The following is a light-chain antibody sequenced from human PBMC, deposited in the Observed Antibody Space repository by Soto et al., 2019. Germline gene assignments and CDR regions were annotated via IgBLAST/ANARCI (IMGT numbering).Light chain of an antibody. CDR3: CSYAGSGTWV. V-gene: IGLV2-23*01. CDR1: SSDVGSYKL. Sequence: QSALTQPASVSGSPGQSITISCSGISSDVGSYKLVSWYQQHPGKAPKLMIYEGNKRPSGVSNRFSSSNSGNTASLTISGLQAEDEADYYCCSYAGSGTWVFGGGTKLTVL. J-gene: IGLJ3*02. CDR2: EGN.